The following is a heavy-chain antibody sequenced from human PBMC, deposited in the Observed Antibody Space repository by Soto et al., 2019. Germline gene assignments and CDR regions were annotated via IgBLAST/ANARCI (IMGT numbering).Heavy chain of an antibody. V-gene: IGHV1-2*02. D-gene: IGHD4-17*01. CDR2: INPVSGAT. Sequence: QVQLVQSGAEVKKTGASVKVACRTSGYTFAAYFIHWVRQAPGQGPEWMGWINPVSGATVYAQRFQGSVTLTRDTSISTAYLELSRLRSDDTAVYYCARDPDYGDYWGYYFDFWGQGTLVTVSS. CDR1: GYTFAAYF. CDR3: ARDPDYGDYWGYYFDF. J-gene: IGHJ4*02.